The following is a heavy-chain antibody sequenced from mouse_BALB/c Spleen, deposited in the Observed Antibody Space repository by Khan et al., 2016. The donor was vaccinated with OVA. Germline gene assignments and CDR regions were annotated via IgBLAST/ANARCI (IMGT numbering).Heavy chain of an antibody. CDR2: IWSDGST. Sequence: QVQLKQSGPGLVAPSQSLSITCTVSGFSLTGYGVNWVRQPPGKGLEWLGMIWSDGSTDYNSALNSRLNISKDNSKSKVFLKMNGLQTDDTARYYCARELRLGGFAYWGQGTLVTVSA. D-gene: IGHD1-2*01. CDR1: GFSLTGYG. V-gene: IGHV2-6-7*01. J-gene: IGHJ3*01. CDR3: ARELRLGGFAY.